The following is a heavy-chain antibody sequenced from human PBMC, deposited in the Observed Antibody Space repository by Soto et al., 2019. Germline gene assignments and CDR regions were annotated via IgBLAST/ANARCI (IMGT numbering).Heavy chain of an antibody. D-gene: IGHD6-6*01. J-gene: IGHJ5*02. CDR2: ISTYNGDT. V-gene: IGHV1-18*01. Sequence: ASVKVSCKASGYTFFSYGITWVRQAPGQGLEWMGWISTYNGDTNYAQNLQGRVTMTTDTSTSTAYMELRSLRSDDTAMYYCARKSSSSSWFDPLGQGPRGAFSS. CDR1: GYTFFSYG. CDR3: ARKSSSSSWFDP.